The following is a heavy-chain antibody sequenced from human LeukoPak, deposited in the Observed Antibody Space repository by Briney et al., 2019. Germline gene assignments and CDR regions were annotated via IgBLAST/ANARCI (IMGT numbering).Heavy chain of an antibody. CDR3: AKSDSHVGWFDP. J-gene: IGHJ5*02. CDR1: GYSFTNYW. V-gene: IGHV5-51*01. Sequence: GDSLKISCTGSGYSFTNYWIGWVRQMPGKGLEWMGFTYPGDSDTRYSPSFQGQVTISVDKSISTAYLQWSSLKASDTAVYYCAKSDSHVGWFDPWGQGTLVTVSS. CDR2: TYPGDSDT. D-gene: IGHD1-26*01.